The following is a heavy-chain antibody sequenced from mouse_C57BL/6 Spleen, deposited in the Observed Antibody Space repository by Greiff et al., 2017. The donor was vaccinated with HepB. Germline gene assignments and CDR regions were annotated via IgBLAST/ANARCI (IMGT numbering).Heavy chain of an antibody. CDR2: IYPGDGDT. CDR3: ARWLYYYAMDY. D-gene: IGHD2-2*01. V-gene: IGHV1-82*01. CDR1: GYAFSSSW. Sequence: QVQLQQSGPELVKPGASVKISCKASGYAFSSSWMNWVKQRPGKGLEWIGRIYPGDGDTNYNGKFKGKATLTADNSSSTAYMHLSSLTSEDSAVYFCARWLYYYAMDYWGQGTSVTVSS. J-gene: IGHJ4*01.